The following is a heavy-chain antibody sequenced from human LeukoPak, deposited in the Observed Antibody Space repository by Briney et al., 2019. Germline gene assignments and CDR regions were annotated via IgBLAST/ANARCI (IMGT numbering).Heavy chain of an antibody. CDR3: AKSGYNRFDY. Sequence: SGGSLRLSCAASGFTFSSSAMGWVRQAPGKGLEWVSSISGSGSGGSTYYADSVKGRFTISRDNSKNTLYLQMNSLIAEDTAVYYCAKSGYNRFDYWGQGTRVTVSS. CDR1: GFTFSSSA. CDR2: ISGSGSGGST. D-gene: IGHD5-24*01. J-gene: IGHJ4*02. V-gene: IGHV3-23*01.